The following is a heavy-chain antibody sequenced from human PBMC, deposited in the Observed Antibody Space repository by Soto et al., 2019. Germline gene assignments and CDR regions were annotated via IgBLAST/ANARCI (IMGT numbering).Heavy chain of an antibody. CDR2: ISYDGSNK. Sequence: QVQLVESGGGVVQPGRSLRLSCAASGFTFSSYGMHWVRQAPGKGLEWVAVISYDGSNKYYADSVKGRFTISRDNSKNTLYLQMHSLRAEDTAVYYCAKEGEYDYIWGSYRSGGFNWFDPWGQGTLVTVSS. CDR1: GFTFSSYG. D-gene: IGHD3-16*02. V-gene: IGHV3-30*18. J-gene: IGHJ5*02. CDR3: AKEGEYDYIWGSYRSGGFNWFDP.